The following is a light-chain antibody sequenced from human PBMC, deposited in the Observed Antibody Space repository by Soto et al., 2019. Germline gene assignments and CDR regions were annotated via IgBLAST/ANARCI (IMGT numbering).Light chain of an antibody. CDR3: QQYDSYPVT. CDR1: QSINTW. V-gene: IGKV1-5*03. Sequence: DIPMTQSPSTLSASVGDRLTITCRASQSINTWLAWYQQKPGKAPKILIYKASFLESEVPSRFSGSGSGTEFTLSISSLQPEDFATYYCQQYDSYPVTFGGGTRVEVK. J-gene: IGKJ4*01. CDR2: KAS.